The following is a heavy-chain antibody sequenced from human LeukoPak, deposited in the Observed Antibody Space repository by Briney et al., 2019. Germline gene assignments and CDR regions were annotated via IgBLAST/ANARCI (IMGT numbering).Heavy chain of an antibody. CDR2: VSGVGDVT. J-gene: IGHJ4*02. V-gene: IGHV3-23*01. D-gene: IGHD1-26*01. CDR1: GVTLSSYA. CDR3: AKDRHTGSYLGGYY. Sequence: GGSLRLSCTASGVTLSSYAMSWARQAPGKRLEWVSSVSGVGDVTYYVDSVRGRFTISRDNSKNTVYLQLNSLRVEDTAICYCAKDRHTGSYLGGYYWGQGTLVTVSS.